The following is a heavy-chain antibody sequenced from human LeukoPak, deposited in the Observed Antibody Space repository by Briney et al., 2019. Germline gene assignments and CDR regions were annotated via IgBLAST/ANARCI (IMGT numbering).Heavy chain of an antibody. Sequence: GGSLRLSCAASGFTFSSYWMNWARQAPGKGLEWVSSISSSSSYIYYADSVKGRFTISRDNAKNSLYLQMNSLRAEDTAVYYCAREDGDHKDDAFDIWGQGTMVTVSS. CDR1: GFTFSSYW. CDR2: ISSSSSYI. D-gene: IGHD4-17*01. J-gene: IGHJ3*02. CDR3: AREDGDHKDDAFDI. V-gene: IGHV3-21*01.